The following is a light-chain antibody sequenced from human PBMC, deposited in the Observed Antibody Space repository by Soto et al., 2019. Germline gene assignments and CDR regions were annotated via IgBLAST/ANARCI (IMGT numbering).Light chain of an antibody. CDR1: HSVSSSS. CDR2: GAS. V-gene: IGKV3-20*01. J-gene: IGKJ1*01. CDR3: QQYDSWA. Sequence: IDLKLSPAPLILYLGEIATLSYRAIHSVSSSSLSLYQQKPGQAPRLLIYGASSRATGIPDRFSGSGSGTDFTLTISSLEPEDFSVYYCQQYDSWAFGQGTKVDIK.